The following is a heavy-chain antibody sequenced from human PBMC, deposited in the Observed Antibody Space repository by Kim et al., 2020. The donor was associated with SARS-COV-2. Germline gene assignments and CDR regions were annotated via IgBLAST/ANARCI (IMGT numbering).Heavy chain of an antibody. CDR1: GFTFSSYA. CDR3: ARVNFWSGPFDY. Sequence: GGSLRLSCAASGFTFSSYAMHWVRQAPGKGLEYVSAISSNGGSTYYANSVKGRFTISRDNSKNTLYLQMGSLRAEDMAVYYCARVNFWSGPFDYWGQGTLVTVSS. D-gene: IGHD3-3*01. V-gene: IGHV3-64*01. CDR2: ISSNGGST. J-gene: IGHJ4*02.